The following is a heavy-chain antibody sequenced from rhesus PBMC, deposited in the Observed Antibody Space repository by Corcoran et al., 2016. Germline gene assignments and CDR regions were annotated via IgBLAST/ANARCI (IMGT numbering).Heavy chain of an antibody. CDR1: GVSISSGYY. J-gene: IGHJ5-2*02. CDR3: ARAIWRSLDV. D-gene: IGHD3-40*01. V-gene: IGHV4-76*01. CDR2: NYGSSGST. Sequence: QVQLQESGPGVVKPSETLSLTCAVSGVSISSGYYLSWIRQPPGKGLVWIGDNYGSSGSTNYNPSLKNRVTSSKDESKNQFYLKLSSVTAADTAVYYCARAIWRSLDVWGRGVLVTVSS.